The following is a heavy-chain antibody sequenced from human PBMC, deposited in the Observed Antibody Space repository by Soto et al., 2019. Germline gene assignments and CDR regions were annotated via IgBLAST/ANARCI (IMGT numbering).Heavy chain of an antibody. Sequence: GGSLRLSCAASGVSFSDSAMHWVRQACGKGREWVGRSGSKGQNYATTYDASVKGRFFISTDESKNTAHLQMNSLKTEDTAVYYCTKYSGTSSAPAALGQGTLVTVSS. J-gene: IGHJ5*02. CDR2: SGSKGQNYAT. CDR3: TKYSGTSSAPAA. D-gene: IGHD1-26*01. V-gene: IGHV3-73*01. CDR1: GVSFSDSA.